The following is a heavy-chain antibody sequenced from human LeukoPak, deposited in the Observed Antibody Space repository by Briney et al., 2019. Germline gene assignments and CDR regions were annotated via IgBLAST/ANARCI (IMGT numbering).Heavy chain of an antibody. CDR1: GYTFTSYD. CDR2: MNPNSGTT. J-gene: IGHJ4*02. D-gene: IGHD3-22*01. V-gene: IGHV1-8*01. Sequence: GASVKVSCKASGYTFTSYDINWVRQATGQGLEWMGWMNPNSGTTGYAQKFQGRVTMTRNTSISTAYMELSSLRSEDTAVYYCARGLGYLRYYYDSSGYYSGVSDYWGQGTLVTVSS. CDR3: ARGLGYLRYYYDSSGYYSGVSDY.